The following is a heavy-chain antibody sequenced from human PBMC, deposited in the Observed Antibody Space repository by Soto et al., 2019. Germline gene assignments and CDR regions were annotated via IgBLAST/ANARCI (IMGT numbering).Heavy chain of an antibody. CDR1: GYTFTSYA. Sequence: ASVKVSCKASGYTFTSYAMHWVRQAPGQRLERMGWINAGNGNTKYSQELQGRVTITRNTSASTAYMALSSLRSEDTAVYYCARDRGGYCSVGSCHTLVTTVEYYFDYWGQGTLVTVSS. CDR3: ARDRGGYCSVGSCHTLVTTVEYYFDY. J-gene: IGHJ4*02. V-gene: IGHV1-3*01. CDR2: INAGNGNT. D-gene: IGHD2-15*01.